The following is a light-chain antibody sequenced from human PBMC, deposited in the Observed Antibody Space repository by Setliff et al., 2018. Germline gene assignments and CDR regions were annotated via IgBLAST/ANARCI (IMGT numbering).Light chain of an antibody. V-gene: IGLV3-21*04. J-gene: IGLJ1*01. CDR1: NIGGKS. Sequence: SYELTQPPSVPVAPGKTARITCGGNNIGGKSVNWNQQKPGQAPVLVIYYDSDRPSGIPERFFGSNSGNTATLTISRVEAGDEADYYCQVWDSGSEHYVFGTGTKVTVL. CDR2: YDS. CDR3: QVWDSGSEHYV.